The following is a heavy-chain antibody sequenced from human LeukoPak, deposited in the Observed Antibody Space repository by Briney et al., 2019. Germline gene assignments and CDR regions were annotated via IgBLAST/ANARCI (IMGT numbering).Heavy chain of an antibody. D-gene: IGHD3-3*01. V-gene: IGHV1-18*01. CDR2: ISAYNGNT. CDR3: ARDLTIFGVVYNAFDI. CDR1: GYTFTSYG. Sequence: ASVKVSCKASGYTFTSYGISWVRQAPGQGLEWMGWISAYNGNTNYAQKFQGRVTMTRDTSISTAYMELSRLRSDDTAVYYCARDLTIFGVVYNAFDIWGQGTMVTVSS. J-gene: IGHJ3*02.